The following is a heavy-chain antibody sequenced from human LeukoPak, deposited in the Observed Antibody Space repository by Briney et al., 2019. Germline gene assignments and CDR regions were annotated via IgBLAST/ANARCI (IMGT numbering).Heavy chain of an antibody. CDR3: ARGARTPSGYGSRTAGRANWFDP. D-gene: IGHD5-12*01. V-gene: IGHV4-31*03. CDR2: IYYTGNT. Sequence: SETLSLTCTVARGSISSGAYWWTWIRQDPVKGLEWIGYIYYTGNTYYNPSLRSRVHISVDTSKNQFSLNLSSVTAADTAVYYCARGARTPSGYGSRTAGRANWFDPWGQGTLVTVSS. CDR1: RGSISSGAYW. J-gene: IGHJ5*02.